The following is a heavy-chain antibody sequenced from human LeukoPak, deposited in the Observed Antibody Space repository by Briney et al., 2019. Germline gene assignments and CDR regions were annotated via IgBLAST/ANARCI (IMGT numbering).Heavy chain of an antibody. D-gene: IGHD3-10*01. CDR3: AKDVGGSGSIDY. Sequence: PGGSLRLSCAASGFTFSSYAMSWVRQAPGKGLEWVSTINSNGGSTYYADADSVKGRFTISRDNSENTLSLQMNSLRAEDTAVYYCAKDVGGSGSIDYWGQGTLVTVSS. J-gene: IGHJ4*02. V-gene: IGHV3-23*01. CDR1: GFTFSSYA. CDR2: INSNGGST.